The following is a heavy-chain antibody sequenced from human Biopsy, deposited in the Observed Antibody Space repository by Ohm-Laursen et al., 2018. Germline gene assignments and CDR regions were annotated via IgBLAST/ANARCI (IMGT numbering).Heavy chain of an antibody. CDR3: ARDLRGHWFFDP. D-gene: IGHD5/OR15-5a*01. CDR2: IYNDGINE. V-gene: IGHV3-33*01. Sequence: SLRLSCAASGFTFKNDNMHWVRQAPGKGLEWVAAIYNDGINEYYADSVKGRFTISRDDSKNTLYLQMNSLRVEDTAVFYCARDLRGHWFFDPWGRGTLVTVSS. J-gene: IGHJ2*01. CDR1: GFTFKNDN.